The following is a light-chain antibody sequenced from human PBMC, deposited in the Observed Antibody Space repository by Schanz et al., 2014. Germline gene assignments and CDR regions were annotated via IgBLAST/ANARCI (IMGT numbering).Light chain of an antibody. Sequence: QSVLTQPASVSGSPGQSITISCTGTGSDIGDYNYVSWYQQHPAKAPKLIIYDVTNRPSGVSNRFSGSKSGNTASLTISGLQAEDEAEYYCSSYTSINSLGVFGRGTKLTVL. CDR3: SSYTSINSLGV. CDR1: GSDIGDYNY. CDR2: DVT. V-gene: IGLV2-14*01. J-gene: IGLJ2*01.